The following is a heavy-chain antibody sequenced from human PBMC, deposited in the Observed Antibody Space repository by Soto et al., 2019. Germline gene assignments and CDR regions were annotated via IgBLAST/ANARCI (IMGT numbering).Heavy chain of an antibody. CDR3: AKWRNWFDP. J-gene: IGHJ5*02. V-gene: IGHV3-23*01. CDR2: FNDNTGNT. CDR1: GVTFSTFA. Sequence: EVQLLESGGGLIQPGGSLRLSCVASGVTFSTFAMRWVRQAPGKGLEWVSVFNDNTGNTYYADSVKGRFTISRDNSKNTLSLQMNSLRVENTAVYYCAKWRNWFDPWGQGTLVTVSS.